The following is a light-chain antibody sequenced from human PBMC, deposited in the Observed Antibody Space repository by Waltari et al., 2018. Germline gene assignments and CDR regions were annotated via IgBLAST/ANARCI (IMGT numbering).Light chain of an antibody. CDR2: EVN. Sequence: QSALTQPASVSGSPGQSITIPCTGPNNDIGSYNLVSWYQQHPGKAPKVIIFEVNKRPSGVSNRFSGSKSGNTASLTVSGLHPEDEAEYYCCSYAGTPRVVFGGGTKLTVL. CDR3: CSYAGTPRVV. V-gene: IGLV2-23*02. J-gene: IGLJ2*01. CDR1: NNDIGSYNL.